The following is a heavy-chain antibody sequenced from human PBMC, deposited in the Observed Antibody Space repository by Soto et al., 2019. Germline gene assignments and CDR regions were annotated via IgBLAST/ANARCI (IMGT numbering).Heavy chain of an antibody. CDR2: INRNGGTT. D-gene: IGHD1-26*01. CDR1: GYTLTSYY. J-gene: IGHJ4*02. CDR3: ARWGGASPFDY. V-gene: IGHV1-46*03. Sequence: QVQLVQSGAEVKKPGASVKVSCKASGYTLTSYYMHWVRQAPGQGLEWMGVINRNGGTTNYAQKFQGRLPMPRATATGTVYMELSSPTSEDRAVYYCARWGGASPFDYWGQGTLVTVSS.